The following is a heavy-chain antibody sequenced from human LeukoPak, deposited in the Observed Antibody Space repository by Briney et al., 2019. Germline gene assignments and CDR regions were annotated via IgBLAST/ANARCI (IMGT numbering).Heavy chain of an antibody. J-gene: IGHJ4*02. CDR3: ARYVKNGYDTPGFDY. CDR2: IYYSGSP. CDR1: GGSITSGGYF. Sequence: SETLSLTCTVPGGSITSGGYFWGWIRQPPGKGLEWLGSIYYSGSPYYNPSLKSRVTMSVDTSKNQFSLKLSSVTAADTAVYYCARYVKNGYDTPGFDYWGQGTLATVSS. D-gene: IGHD5-12*01. V-gene: IGHV4-39*07.